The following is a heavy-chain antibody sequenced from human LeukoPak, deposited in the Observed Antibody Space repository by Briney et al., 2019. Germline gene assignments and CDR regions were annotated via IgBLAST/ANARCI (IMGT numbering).Heavy chain of an antibody. CDR1: GFTFSSYA. J-gene: IGHJ4*02. CDR3: AKGYSGSYSAFDY. V-gene: IGHV3-23*01. CDR2: ISSSGDST. D-gene: IGHD1-26*01. Sequence: GGPLRLSCAASGFTFSSYAMIWVRQAPGKGLEWVSTISSSGDSTYYADSVKGRFTISRDNSKNTLYLQMNSLRAEDTAVYFCAKGYSGSYSAFDYWGQGTLVTVSS.